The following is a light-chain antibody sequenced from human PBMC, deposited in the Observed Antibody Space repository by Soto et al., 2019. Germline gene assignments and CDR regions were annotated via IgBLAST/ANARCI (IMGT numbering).Light chain of an antibody. J-gene: IGKJ1*01. Sequence: EIVLTQSPGTLSLSPGERATLSCRASQSVSSSYLAWYQQKPGQAPRPLIYGASSSAIGIPDRFSGSGSGTDFTLTISRLEHDDFAVYYCQQYGSSPWTFGQGTKVEIK. CDR3: QQYGSSPWT. CDR2: GAS. CDR1: QSVSSSY. V-gene: IGKV3-20*01.